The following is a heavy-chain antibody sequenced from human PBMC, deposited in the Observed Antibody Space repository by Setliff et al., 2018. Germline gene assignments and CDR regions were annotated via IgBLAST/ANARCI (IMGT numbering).Heavy chain of an antibody. V-gene: IGHV4-61*09. J-gene: IGHJ3*02. D-gene: IGHD3-3*01. CDR2: IYTSGST. CDR1: GGSISSGSYY. Sequence: SETLSLTCTVSGGSISSGSYYWSWIRQPAGKGLEWIGHIYTSGSTNYNPSLKSRVTISVDTSKNQFSLKLSSVTAADTAVYHCARGKTFFGAFIRAFDIWGQGTMVTVSS. CDR3: ARGKTFFGAFIRAFDI.